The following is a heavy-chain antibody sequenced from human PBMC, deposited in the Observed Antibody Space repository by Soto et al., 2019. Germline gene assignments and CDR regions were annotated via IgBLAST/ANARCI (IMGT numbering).Heavy chain of an antibody. D-gene: IGHD2-15*01. Sequence: SETLSLTCTVSGGSISSGGYYWSWIRQHPGKGLEWIGYIYYSGSTYYNPSLKSRVTISVDTSKNQFSLKLSSVTAADTAVYYCARAKSPPILGYCSGGSCYPIAVFFDYWGQGTLVTVSS. CDR2: IYYSGST. J-gene: IGHJ4*02. CDR3: ARAKSPPILGYCSGGSCYPIAVFFDY. CDR1: GGSISSGGYY. V-gene: IGHV4-31*03.